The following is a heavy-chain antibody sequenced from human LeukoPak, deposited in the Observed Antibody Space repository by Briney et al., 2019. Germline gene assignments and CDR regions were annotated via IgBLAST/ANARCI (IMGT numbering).Heavy chain of an antibody. V-gene: IGHV4-4*07. CDR3: ARDLSYCSSTGCYAPYYFGY. CDR2: IYTSGST. J-gene: IGHJ4*01. D-gene: IGHD2-2*01. CDR1: GGSVGSYY. Sequence: PSETLSLTCSVSGGSVGSYYWSWIRQPAGKGLEWIGRIYTSGSTNYNPSLRSRATISVDKSKSQFSLKLASVTAADTAVYYCARDLSYCSSTGCYAPYYFGYWGQGTLVTVSS.